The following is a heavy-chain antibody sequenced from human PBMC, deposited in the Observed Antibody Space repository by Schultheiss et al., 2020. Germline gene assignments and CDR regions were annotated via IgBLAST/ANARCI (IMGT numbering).Heavy chain of an antibody. J-gene: IGHJ3*02. CDR3: AKGDIVVVPAAITYAFDI. CDR2: ISGSGGST. Sequence: GESLKISCVASGFTFSSYAMSWVRQAPGKGLEWVSAISGSGGSTYYADSVKGRFTISRDNSKNTLYLQMNSLRAEDTAVYYCAKGDIVVVPAAITYAFDIWGQGTMVTVSS. V-gene: IGHV3-23*01. CDR1: GFTFSSYA. D-gene: IGHD2-2*01.